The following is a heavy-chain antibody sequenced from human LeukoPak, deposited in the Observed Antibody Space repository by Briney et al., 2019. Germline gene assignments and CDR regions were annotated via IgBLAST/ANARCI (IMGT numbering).Heavy chain of an antibody. Sequence: PSETLSLTCTVSGGSVSSYYWSWIRQPPGKGLEWIGYKYNSGSTNYNPSLKSRVTISVDTSKNQFSLKLSSVTAADTAVDYCASHSGYDYFDYWGQGTLVTVSS. CDR3: ASHSGYDYFDY. D-gene: IGHD5-12*01. V-gene: IGHV4-59*02. CDR2: KYNSGST. J-gene: IGHJ4*02. CDR1: GGSVSSYY.